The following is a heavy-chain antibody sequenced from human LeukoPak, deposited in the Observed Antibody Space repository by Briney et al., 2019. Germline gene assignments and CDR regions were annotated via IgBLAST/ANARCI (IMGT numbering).Heavy chain of an antibody. V-gene: IGHV4-30-2*01. CDR1: GGSISSGGYY. CDR3: AREGPIAAAYDY. J-gene: IGHJ4*02. Sequence: NPSQTLSLTCTVSGGSISSGGYYWSWIRQPPGKGLEWIGYIYHSGSTYYNPSLKSRVTISVDRSKNQFSLKLSSVTAADTAVYYCAREGPIAAAYDYWGQGTLVTVSS. CDR2: IYHSGST. D-gene: IGHD6-13*01.